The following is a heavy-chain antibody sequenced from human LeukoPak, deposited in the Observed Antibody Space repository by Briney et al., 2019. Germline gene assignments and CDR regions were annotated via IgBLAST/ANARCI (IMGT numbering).Heavy chain of an antibody. D-gene: IGHD2-15*01. CDR1: GFTFSSYA. CDR3: ARERRLQYCSGGSCYSSRYYFDY. V-gene: IGHV3-30*14. Sequence: PGRSLRLSCAASGFTFSSYAMHWVRQAPGKGLEWVAVISYDGSNKYYADSVKGRFTISRDNSKNTLYLQMNSLRAEDTAVYYCARERRLQYCSGGSCYSSRYYFDYWGQGTLVTVSS. CDR2: ISYDGSNK. J-gene: IGHJ4*02.